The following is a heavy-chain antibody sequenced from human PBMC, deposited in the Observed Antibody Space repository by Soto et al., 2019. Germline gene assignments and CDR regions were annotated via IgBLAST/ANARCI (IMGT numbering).Heavy chain of an antibody. CDR2: ISYDGSNK. CDR1: GFTFSSYA. V-gene: IGHV3-30-3*01. J-gene: IGHJ4*02. Sequence: PGGSLRLSCAASGFTFSSYAMHWVRQAPGKGLEWVAVISYDGSNKYYADSVKGRFTISRDNSKNTLYLQMNSLRAEDTAVYYFGRGLAVLAITGTVDYWGQGTLVTVSS. D-gene: IGHD1-20*01. CDR3: GRGLAVLAITGTVDY.